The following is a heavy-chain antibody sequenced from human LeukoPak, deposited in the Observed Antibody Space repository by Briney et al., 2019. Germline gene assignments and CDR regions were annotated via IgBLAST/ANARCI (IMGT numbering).Heavy chain of an antibody. Sequence: PGGSLRLSCAASGFIFSSYGMHWVRQAPGKGPEWVAFTRYDGSDKYYADSVKGRFTISRDNAKNSLYLQMNSLRAEDTAVYYCARERGSVFAAGYYYYMDVWGKGTTVTISS. CDR2: TRYDGSDK. CDR3: ARERGSVFAAGYYYYMDV. D-gene: IGHD3-16*01. V-gene: IGHV3-30*02. CDR1: GFIFSSYG. J-gene: IGHJ6*03.